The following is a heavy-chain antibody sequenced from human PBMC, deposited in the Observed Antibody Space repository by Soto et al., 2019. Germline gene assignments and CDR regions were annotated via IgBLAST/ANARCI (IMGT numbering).Heavy chain of an antibody. CDR3: AKEDNYYDSSGYYLEYFHH. Sequence: GASVKVSCKASGYTFTSYGISWVRQAPGQGLQWMGWISAYNGNTNYAQKLQGRVTMTTDTSTSTAYMELNSLRADDTAVYYCAKEDNYYDSSGYYLEYFHHWGQGTLVTVSS. V-gene: IGHV1-18*01. CDR1: GYTFTSYG. J-gene: IGHJ1*01. CDR2: ISAYNGNT. D-gene: IGHD3-22*01.